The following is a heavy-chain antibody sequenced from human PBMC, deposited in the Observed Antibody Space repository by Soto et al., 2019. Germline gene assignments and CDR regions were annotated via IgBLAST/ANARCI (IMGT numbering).Heavy chain of an antibody. J-gene: IGHJ5*02. Sequence: TSGTXSLTCAFSGVSISVYYFTWIRHSPERGLELIGYIHYSGSASYNPSLNSRLTMSVDRSKSQFSMKLASVTAADTALYFCATHYLPISKTNCLDTWGPAIMVTVSS. D-gene: IGHD4-4*01. CDR2: IHYSGSA. CDR3: ATHYLPISKTNCLDT. CDR1: GVSISVYY. V-gene: IGHV4-59*08.